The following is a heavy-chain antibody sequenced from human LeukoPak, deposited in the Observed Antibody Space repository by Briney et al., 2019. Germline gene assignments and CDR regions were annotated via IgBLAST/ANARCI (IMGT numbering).Heavy chain of an antibody. V-gene: IGHV5-51*01. CDR2: IYPGDSDT. J-gene: IGHJ4*02. CDR1: GYSFTSYW. CDR3: ARHQHYYGSWSYSGIDY. D-gene: IGHD3-10*01. Sequence: GESLKISCKGSGYSFTSYWIGWVRQMPGKGLEWMGIIYPGDSDTRYSPSFQGQVTISADKSISTAYLQWSSLKASDTAMYYCARHQHYYGSWSYSGIDYWGQGTLVTVSS.